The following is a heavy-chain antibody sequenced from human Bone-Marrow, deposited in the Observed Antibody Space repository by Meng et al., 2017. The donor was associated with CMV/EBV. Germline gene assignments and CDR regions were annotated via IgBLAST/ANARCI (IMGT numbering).Heavy chain of an antibody. CDR3: ARGRYYDSSGSGGFDP. Sequence: GESLKISCAASGFTFSSYAMHWVRQAPGKGLEWVAVISYDGSNKYYADSVKGRFTISRDNSKNTLYLQRNSLRAEDTAVYYCARGRYYDSSGSGGFDPWGQGTLVTVSS. V-gene: IGHV3-30-3*01. D-gene: IGHD3-22*01. CDR2: ISYDGSNK. J-gene: IGHJ5*02. CDR1: GFTFSSYA.